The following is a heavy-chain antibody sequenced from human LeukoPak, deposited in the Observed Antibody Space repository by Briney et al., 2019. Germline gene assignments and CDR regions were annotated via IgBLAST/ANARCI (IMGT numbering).Heavy chain of an antibody. V-gene: IGHV3-30*18. CDR3: AKDSSWI. J-gene: IGHJ4*02. D-gene: IGHD1-1*01. CDR1: GFTFSSYG. Sequence: GGSLRLSCAASGFTFSSYGMHWVRQAPGKGLKWVAVISYDGSNKYYADSVKGRFTISRDNSKNTLYLQMNSLRAEDTAVYYCAKDSSWIWGQGTLVTVSS. CDR2: ISYDGSNK.